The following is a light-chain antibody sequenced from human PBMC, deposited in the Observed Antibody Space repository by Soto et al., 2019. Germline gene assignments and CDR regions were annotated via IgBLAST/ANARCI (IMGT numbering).Light chain of an antibody. V-gene: IGKV1-39*01. CDR2: AAY. CDR1: QSISRN. J-gene: IGKJ5*01. CDR3: QQSYTTASIT. Sequence: DIQMTQSPSSLSASVGDRVTITCRASQSISRNLNWYQHKPGKAPKLLIYAAYSLQNGVPSRFSGCGSGTEFTLSLSSLQPEDFVTYYCQQSYTTASITFGQGTRLEI.